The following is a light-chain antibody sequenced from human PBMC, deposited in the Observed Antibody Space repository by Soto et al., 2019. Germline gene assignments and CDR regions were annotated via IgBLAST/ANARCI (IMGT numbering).Light chain of an antibody. CDR3: QQYYSYPQT. Sequence: DIQMTQSPSSLSASVGDRVTITCRASQNIATYLNWYQQTPGKAPKLLIYAASTLQSGVPSRFSGSGSGTDFTLTISCLQSEDFATYYCQQYYSYPQTFGQGTKVDIK. V-gene: IGKV1-39*01. CDR2: AAS. CDR1: QNIATY. J-gene: IGKJ1*01.